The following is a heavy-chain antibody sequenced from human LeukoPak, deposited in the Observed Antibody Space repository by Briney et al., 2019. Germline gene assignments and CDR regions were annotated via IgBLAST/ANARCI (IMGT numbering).Heavy chain of an antibody. CDR3: AKEGGSRGYFDY. Sequence: PGGSLRHSCAASGFTFSSYTMSWVRQAPGKGLEWVSAISGSGGSTYYADSVKGRFTISRDNSKNTLYLQMNSLRAEDTAVYYCAKEGGSRGYFDYWGQGTLVTVSS. J-gene: IGHJ4*02. CDR1: GFTFSSYT. V-gene: IGHV3-23*01. CDR2: ISGSGGST.